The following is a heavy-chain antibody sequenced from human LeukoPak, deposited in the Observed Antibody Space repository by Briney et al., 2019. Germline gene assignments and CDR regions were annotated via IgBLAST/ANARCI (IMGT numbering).Heavy chain of an antibody. D-gene: IGHD3-9*01. CDR2: IYYSGST. CDR3: ARHVRDYDILTGYYYYFDY. Sequence: PSETLSLTCTVSGGSISSSSYYWGWIRQPPGKGLEWIGSIYYSGSTYYNPSLKSRVTISVDTSKNQFSLKLSSVTAADTAVYYCARHVRDYDILTGYYYYFDYWGQGTLVTVSS. J-gene: IGHJ4*02. CDR1: GGSISSSSYY. V-gene: IGHV4-39*01.